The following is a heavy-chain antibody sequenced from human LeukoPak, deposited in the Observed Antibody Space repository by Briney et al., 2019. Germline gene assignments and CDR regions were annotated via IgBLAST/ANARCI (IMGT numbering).Heavy chain of an antibody. D-gene: IGHD3-22*01. CDR2: IKEDGSEK. Sequence: GGSLRLSCAASGFTFRSYWMSWVRQAPGKGLEWVANIKEDGSEKYFVDSVKGRFTISRDNAKSSLYLQMNSLRAEDTAVYYCARDYPYYYDGMWYCDYWGQGTLVSVSS. J-gene: IGHJ4*02. CDR3: ARDYPYYYDGMWYCDY. V-gene: IGHV3-7*01. CDR1: GFTFRSYW.